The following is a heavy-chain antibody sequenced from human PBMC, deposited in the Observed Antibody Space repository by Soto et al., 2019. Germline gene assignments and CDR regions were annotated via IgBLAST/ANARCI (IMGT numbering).Heavy chain of an antibody. CDR1: GFSFSRHA. Sequence: QVQLVESGGGVVQPGRSLRLSCAASGFSFSRHAMHWVRQAPGKGLEWVAVIAYDGINKYSADSVKGRFTISRDNSKDTLYLQMDSLRNEDTALYYWAKALNTLGGSQSSYFDYWGQGAPVTVTS. CDR3: AKALNTLGGSQSSYFDY. CDR2: IAYDGINK. J-gene: IGHJ4*02. D-gene: IGHD3-16*01. V-gene: IGHV3-30-3*01.